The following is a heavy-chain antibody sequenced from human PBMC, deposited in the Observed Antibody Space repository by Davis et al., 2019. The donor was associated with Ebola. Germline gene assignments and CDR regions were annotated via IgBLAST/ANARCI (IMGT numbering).Heavy chain of an antibody. D-gene: IGHD3-10*01. CDR2: IIPILGIA. CDR1: GGTFSSYA. CDR3: ARGTLGWFDP. Sequence: SVKVSCKASGGTFSSYAISWVRQAPGQGLEWMGRIIPILGIANYAQKLQGRVTMTTDTSTSTAYMELRSLRSDDTAVYYCARGTLGWFDPWGQGTLVTVSS. V-gene: IGHV1-69*04. J-gene: IGHJ5*02.